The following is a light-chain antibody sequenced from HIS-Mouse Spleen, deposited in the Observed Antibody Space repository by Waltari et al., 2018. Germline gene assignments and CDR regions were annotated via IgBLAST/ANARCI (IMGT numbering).Light chain of an antibody. CDR1: SLRRYS. V-gene: IGLV3-19*01. J-gene: IGLJ2*01. CDR2: GKN. Sequence: SSELTQHPAVSVALGQTVRITCQGDSLRRYSASCYQQKPGQAPVLVIYGKNNRPSGIPDRFSGSSSGNTASLTITGAQAEDEADYYCNSRDSSGNHVVFGGGTKLTVL. CDR3: NSRDSSGNHVV.